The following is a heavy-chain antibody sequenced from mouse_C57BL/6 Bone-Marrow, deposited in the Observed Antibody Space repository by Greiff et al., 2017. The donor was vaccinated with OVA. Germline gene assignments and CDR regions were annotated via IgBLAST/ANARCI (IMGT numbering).Heavy chain of an antibody. J-gene: IGHJ2*01. Sequence: DVQLVESGGGLVKPGGSLKLSCAASGFTFSDYGMHWVRQAPEKGLEWVAYISSGSSTIYYADTVKGRFTISRDNAKNTLFLQMTSLRSEDTAMYYCASQGTAPFDYWGQGTTLTVSS. CDR1: GFTFSDYG. D-gene: IGHD3-3*01. V-gene: IGHV5-17*01. CDR2: ISSGSSTI. CDR3: ASQGTAPFDY.